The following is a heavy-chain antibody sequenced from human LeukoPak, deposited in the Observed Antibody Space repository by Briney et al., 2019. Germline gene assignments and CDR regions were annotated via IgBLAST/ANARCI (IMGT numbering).Heavy chain of an antibody. V-gene: IGHV4-39*01. D-gene: IGHD3-22*01. Sequence: PSETLSLTCTVSGGSISSSSYYWGWIRQPPGKGLEWIGSIYYSGSTYYNPSLKSRVTISVDTSKNQFSLKLSSVTAADTAVYYCASRPITMTGNDHWGQGTLVTVSS. CDR2: IYYSGST. J-gene: IGHJ4*02. CDR1: GGSISSSSYY. CDR3: ASRPITMTGNDH.